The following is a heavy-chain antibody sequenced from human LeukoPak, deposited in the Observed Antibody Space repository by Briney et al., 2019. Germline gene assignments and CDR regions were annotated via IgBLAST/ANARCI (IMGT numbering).Heavy chain of an antibody. D-gene: IGHD6-19*01. CDR1: GFNFRSYA. J-gene: IGHJ3*02. Sequence: GGPLRLFCAACGFNFRSYAMLWLRQAPGKGLAGVAVISYEGSIKYYAESVKGRFTISRDNSKNTLYLQMNSLRAEDTAVYYCARARQWLFGLGRAFDSWGQGTMVTVSS. CDR2: ISYEGSIK. V-gene: IGHV3-30*04. CDR3: ARARQWLFGLGRAFDS.